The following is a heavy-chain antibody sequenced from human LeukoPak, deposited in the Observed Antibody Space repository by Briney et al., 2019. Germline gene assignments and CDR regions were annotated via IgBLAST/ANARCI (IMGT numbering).Heavy chain of an antibody. CDR1: GFPFSDYW. CDR2: INQDGRIQ. V-gene: IGHV3-7*03. Sequence: GGSLRLSCAASGFPFSDYWMDWVRQAPGKGVEWVANINQDGRIQYYADSVRGRFIISRNNAKNSLYLQMYSLRAEDTAVYYCARGEMATTYFDYWGQGTLVTVSS. D-gene: IGHD5-24*01. CDR3: ARGEMATTYFDY. J-gene: IGHJ4*02.